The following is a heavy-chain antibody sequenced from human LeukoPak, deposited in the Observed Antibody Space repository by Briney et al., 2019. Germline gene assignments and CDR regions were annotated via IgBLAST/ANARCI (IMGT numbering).Heavy chain of an antibody. J-gene: IGHJ4*02. CDR1: GFIFSSKG. V-gene: IGHV3-23*01. D-gene: IGHD2-21*01. CDR3: AKDSPVMTT. CDR2: TDPSGGGT. Sequence: GGSLRLSCAASGFIFSSKGMTWVRQAPVKGLEWVSATDPSGGGTYYADSVKGRFTISRDNSENTLYLQMSSLRAEDTAIYYCAKDSPVMTTWGQGTLVTVSS.